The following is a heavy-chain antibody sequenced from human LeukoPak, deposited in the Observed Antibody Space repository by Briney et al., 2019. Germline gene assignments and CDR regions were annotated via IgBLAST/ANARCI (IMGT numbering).Heavy chain of an antibody. CDR3: ARGPPNWGYDY. CDR1: GYTFSSYA. D-gene: IGHD7-27*01. V-gene: IGHV1-3*01. Sequence: ASVKVSCKASGYTFSSYAMHWVRQAPGQRLEWMGWINAGNGNTKYSQKFQGRITITRDTSASTAYMELSSLRSEDTAVYYCARGPPNWGYDYWGPGTLVTVSS. CDR2: INAGNGNT. J-gene: IGHJ4*02.